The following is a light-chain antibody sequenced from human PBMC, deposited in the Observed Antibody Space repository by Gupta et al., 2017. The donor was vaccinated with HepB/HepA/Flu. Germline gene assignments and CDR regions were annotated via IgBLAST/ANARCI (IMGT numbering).Light chain of an antibody. CDR1: QSISSY. Sequence: DIQMTQSPSSLSASVGDRVTITCRASQSISSYLNWYQQKPGKAPKLLIYAASRVQSGVPSRFSGSGSGTDFTLTISSRQPEDFATYYCQQGNSTPLTFGGGTKVDIK. J-gene: IGKJ4*01. V-gene: IGKV1-39*01. CDR3: QQGNSTPLT. CDR2: AAS.